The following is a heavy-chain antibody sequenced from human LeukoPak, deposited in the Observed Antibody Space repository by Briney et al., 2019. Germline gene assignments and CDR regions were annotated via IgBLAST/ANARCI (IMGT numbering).Heavy chain of an antibody. D-gene: IGHD6-6*01. Sequence: ASVKVSCKASGYTFTGYYMHWVRQAPGQGLEWMGWINPNSGGTNYAQKCQGRVTMTRDTSISTAYMELSRLRSDDTAVYYCARGGRAARNDYWGQGTLVTVSS. V-gene: IGHV1-2*02. CDR2: INPNSGGT. J-gene: IGHJ4*02. CDR1: GYTFTGYY. CDR3: ARGGRAARNDY.